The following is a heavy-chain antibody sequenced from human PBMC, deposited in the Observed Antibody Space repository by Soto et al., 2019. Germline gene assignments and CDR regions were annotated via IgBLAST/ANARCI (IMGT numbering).Heavy chain of an antibody. V-gene: IGHV4-31*03. CDR2: IYYSGST. CDR1: GGSISSGGYY. J-gene: IGHJ6*02. Sequence: SLTCTVSGGSISSGGYYWSWIRQHPGKGLEWIGYIYYSGSTYYNPSLKSRVTISVDTSKNQFSLKLSSVTAADTAVYYCARDPGRRYDVWSAPDYYYYGMDVWGQGTTVTVSS. D-gene: IGHD3-3*01. CDR3: ARDPGRRYDVWSAPDYYYYGMDV.